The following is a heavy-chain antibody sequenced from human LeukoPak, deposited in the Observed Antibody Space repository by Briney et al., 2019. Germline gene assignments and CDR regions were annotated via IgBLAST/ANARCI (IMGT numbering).Heavy chain of an antibody. CDR3: ARGWYYYESSGYYFDS. V-gene: IGHV3-74*01. D-gene: IGHD3-22*01. CDR2: IYGDGSFT. CDR1: GFTFSNFW. Sequence: GGSLRLSCAASGFTFSNFWMHWVRQAPGKGLVWVALIYGDGSFTRYADSVKGRFTISRDNSKNTLYLQMNSLRAEDTAVYYCARGWYYYESSGYYFDSWGQGTLVTVSS. J-gene: IGHJ4*02.